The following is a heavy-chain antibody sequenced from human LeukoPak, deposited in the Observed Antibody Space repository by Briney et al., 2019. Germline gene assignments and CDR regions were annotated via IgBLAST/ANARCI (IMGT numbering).Heavy chain of an antibody. D-gene: IGHD1-26*01. Sequence: PGGSLRLSCAASGFTFSSYWTSWVRQAPGKGLEWVANIKQDGSEKYYVDSVKGRFTISRDNAKNSLYLQMNSLRAEDTAVYYCAREAGRGSRARPFDYWGQGTLVTVSS. V-gene: IGHV3-7*01. CDR3: AREAGRGSRARPFDY. CDR2: IKQDGSEK. CDR1: GFTFSSYW. J-gene: IGHJ4*02.